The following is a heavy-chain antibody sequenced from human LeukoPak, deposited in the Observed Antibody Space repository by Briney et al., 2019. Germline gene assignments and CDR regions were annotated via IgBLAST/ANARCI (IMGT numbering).Heavy chain of an antibody. CDR2: IYTTGST. D-gene: IGHD1-7*01. Sequence: SETLSLTCTVSGGSISTYYWSWIRQPPGKGLEWIGYIYTTGSTNYIPSLKSRVIISIDTSKNQFSLNLTSVTAADTAMYYCARGNYLTYDFWGQGTLVSVSS. V-gene: IGHV4-4*09. J-gene: IGHJ4*02. CDR3: ARGNYLTYDF. CDR1: GGSISTYY.